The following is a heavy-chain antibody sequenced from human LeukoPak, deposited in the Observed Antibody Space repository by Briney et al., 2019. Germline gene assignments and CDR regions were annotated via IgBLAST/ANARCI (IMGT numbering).Heavy chain of an antibody. CDR1: GFTFSSYG. J-gene: IGHJ4*02. Sequence: GGSLRLSCAAFGFTFSSYGMHWVRQAPGKGLEWVAFIRYDGSNKYYADSVKGRFTISRDNSKNTLYLQMNSLRAEDTAVYYCAKVHYVWGSYRYTEFDYWGQGTLVTVSS. CDR2: IRYDGSNK. V-gene: IGHV3-30*02. CDR3: AKVHYVWGSYRYTEFDY. D-gene: IGHD3-16*02.